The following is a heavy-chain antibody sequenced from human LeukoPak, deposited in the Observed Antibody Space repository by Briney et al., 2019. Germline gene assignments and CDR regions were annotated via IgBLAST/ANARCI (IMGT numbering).Heavy chain of an antibody. CDR2: ISWNSGNI. CDR3: ANLHGDYRDY. J-gene: IGHJ4*02. D-gene: IGHD4-17*01. V-gene: IGHV3-9*01. CDR1: RFTFGDYA. Sequence: PGGSLRLSCAASRFTFGDYAMQWVRQAPGKGLEWVSGISWNSGNIGYADSVKGRFTISRDNAKNSLYLQMNSLRAEDTALYYCANLHGDYRDYWGQGTLVTVSS.